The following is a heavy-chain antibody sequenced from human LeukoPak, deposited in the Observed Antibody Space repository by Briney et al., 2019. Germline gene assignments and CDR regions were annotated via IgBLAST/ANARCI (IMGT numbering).Heavy chain of an antibody. CDR1: GYTFTFYG. Sequence: GASVKVSCKASGYTFTFYGISWVWQAPGQGLEWMGWISAYNGNTNYAQKLEGRVTMTTDTSTSTAYMELRSLRSDDTAVYYCARGGPYYYDSSGTEGDYWGQGTLVTVSS. CDR2: ISAYNGNT. D-gene: IGHD3-22*01. J-gene: IGHJ4*02. V-gene: IGHV1-18*01. CDR3: ARGGPYYYDSSGTEGDY.